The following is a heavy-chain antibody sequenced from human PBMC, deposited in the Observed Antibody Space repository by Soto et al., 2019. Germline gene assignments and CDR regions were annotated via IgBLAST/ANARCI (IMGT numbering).Heavy chain of an antibody. J-gene: IGHJ6*02. Sequence: QVQLVESGGGVVQPGRSLRLSCAASGFTFSSYGMHWVRQAPGKGLEWVAVISSDGSDKYYADSVNGRFTISRDNSKNTLYVQLNRMRAEDTALYYCARDRLYGAGLIDVWGQGTTVTVSS. V-gene: IGHV3-30-3*01. CDR3: ARDRLYGAGLIDV. CDR2: ISSDGSDK. CDR1: GFTFSSYG. D-gene: IGHD3-10*01.